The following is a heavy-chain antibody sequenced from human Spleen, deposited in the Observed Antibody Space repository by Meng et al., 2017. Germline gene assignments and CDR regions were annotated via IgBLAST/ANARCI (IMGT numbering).Heavy chain of an antibody. CDR1: GYSITGSYN. CDR2: IYQSGST. D-gene: IGHD1-26*01. CDR3: AKWAISGRGRFDY. Sequence: SETLSLTCAVSGYSITGSYNWGWIRQSPGKGLEWIGSIYQSGSTYYNPSLKSRVTMSADTSKNQFSLKLTSVTAADTAVYYCAKWAISGRGRFDYWGQGILVTVSS. J-gene: IGHJ4*02. V-gene: IGHV4-38-2*01.